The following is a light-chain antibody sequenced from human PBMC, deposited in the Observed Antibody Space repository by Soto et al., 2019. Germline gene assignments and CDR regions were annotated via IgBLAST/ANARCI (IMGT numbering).Light chain of an antibody. CDR2: GAS. J-gene: IGKJ3*01. CDR3: QQYNNWPPFT. V-gene: IGKV3-15*01. CDR1: QSVSSN. Sequence: EIVMTQSPATLSVSPGERATLSCRASQSVSSNLAWYQQKPGQAPRLLIYGASTRATGIPARFSGSGSGTEFNLTISSRQSEDFAVYYFQQYNNWPPFTFGPGTKVDIK.